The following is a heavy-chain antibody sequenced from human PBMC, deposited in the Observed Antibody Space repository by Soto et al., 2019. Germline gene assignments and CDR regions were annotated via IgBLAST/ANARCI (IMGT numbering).Heavy chain of an antibody. CDR1: GFTFSSYG. V-gene: IGHV3-30*18. CDR3: AKPRYGDRDAFDI. CDR2: ISYDGSNK. J-gene: IGHJ3*02. D-gene: IGHD4-17*01. Sequence: PGGSLRLSCAASGFTFSSYGMHWVRQAPGKGLEWVAVISYDGSNKYYADSVKGRFTISRDNSKNTLYLQMNSLRAEDTAVYYCAKPRYGDRDAFDIWGQGTMVTVSS.